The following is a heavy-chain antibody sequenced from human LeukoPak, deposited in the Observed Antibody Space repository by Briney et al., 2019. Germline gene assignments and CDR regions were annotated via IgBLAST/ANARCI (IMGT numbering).Heavy chain of an antibody. CDR1: GYTFTSSG. CDR2: VSAYNAYT. Sequence: ASVKVSCKASGYTFTSSGISWVRQAPGQGLEWMGCVSAYNAYTNYAQKLQGRVTMTTATSTSTAYMELRSLRSDDTAMYYCARDLGDSPGYMDVWGKGTTVTVSS. CDR3: ARDLGDSPGYMDV. V-gene: IGHV1-18*01. D-gene: IGHD3-16*01. J-gene: IGHJ6*03.